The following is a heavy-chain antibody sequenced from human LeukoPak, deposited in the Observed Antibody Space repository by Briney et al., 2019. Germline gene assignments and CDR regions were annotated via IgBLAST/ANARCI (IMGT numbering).Heavy chain of an antibody. CDR1: RLAFSAYK. D-gene: IGHD2-15*01. V-gene: IGHV3-74*01. J-gene: IGHJ4*02. CDR2: ISTDGYTT. CDR3: VVGGSPGY. Sequence: GGSLRLSCAASRLAFSAYKMHWVRQAPRKGLVWVSRISTDGYTTDYADFVQGRLTASRDNTKNTWSLEMNSLRAEDTAVYYCVVGGSPGYWGQGTLVTVSS.